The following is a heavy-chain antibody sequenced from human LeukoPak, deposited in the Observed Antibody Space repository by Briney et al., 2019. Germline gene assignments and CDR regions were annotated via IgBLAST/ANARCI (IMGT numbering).Heavy chain of an antibody. CDR3: VRGSLASGVVVYYYYYLDV. CDR2: ISATRGIT. Sequence: GGSLRLSCAASGFNYTSYTMNWVRQAPGMGLEWLSYISATRGITYYADSVKGRFTISRDNAKNSLSLQMDSLRAEDTAVYYYVRGSLASGVVVYYYYYLDVWGKGTTVTVSS. CDR1: GFNYTSYT. J-gene: IGHJ6*03. D-gene: IGHD3-3*01. V-gene: IGHV3-48*01.